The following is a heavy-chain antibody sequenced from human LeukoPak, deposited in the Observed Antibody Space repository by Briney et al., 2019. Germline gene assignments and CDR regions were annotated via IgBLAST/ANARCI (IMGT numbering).Heavy chain of an antibody. D-gene: IGHD3-22*01. J-gene: IGHJ4*02. CDR2: ISGSGGSA. Sequence: GGSLRLSCAASGFTFSNYAMTWVRQAPGKGLEWVSAISGSGGSAYYADFVTGRFTISRDNSKNTMHMEMNSLRAEDTAVYYCAKRGVVIRVILVGFHKEAYYFDSWGQGALVTVSS. V-gene: IGHV3-23*01. CDR3: AKRGVVIRVILVGFHKEAYYFDS. CDR1: GFTFSNYA.